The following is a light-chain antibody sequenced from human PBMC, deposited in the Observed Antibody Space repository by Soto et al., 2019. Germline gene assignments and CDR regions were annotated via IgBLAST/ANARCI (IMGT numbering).Light chain of an antibody. CDR3: QQYSNWPPIT. J-gene: IGKJ5*01. CDR2: GAS. V-gene: IGKV3-15*01. CDR1: QSVGSS. Sequence: EIVITQSPATVSVSPGERATLSCRATQSVGSSLAWYQQKPGQAPRLLIYGASTRASGIPARFSGSGSGTEFTLTISSLQSEDFAVYFCQQYSNWPPITFGQGTRLEI.